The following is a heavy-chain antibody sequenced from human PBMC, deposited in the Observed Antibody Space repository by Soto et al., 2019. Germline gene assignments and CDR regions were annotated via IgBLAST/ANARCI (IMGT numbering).Heavy chain of an antibody. J-gene: IGHJ6*02. D-gene: IGHD6-13*01. Sequence: PGGSLRLSCAASGFTLNSYWIHWVRQAPGKGLVWVSRVNGDGSVISYEDSVKGRFTISRDNAKNTVYLQMNSLRAEDTAVYYCARDGHSSSWYANYYYYYGMDVWGQGTTVTVSS. CDR2: VNGDGSVI. V-gene: IGHV3-74*01. CDR1: GFTLNSYW. CDR3: ARDGHSSSWYANYYYYYGMDV.